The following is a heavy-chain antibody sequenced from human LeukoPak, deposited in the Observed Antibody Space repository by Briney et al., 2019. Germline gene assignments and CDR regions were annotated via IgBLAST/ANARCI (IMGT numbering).Heavy chain of an antibody. CDR2: FDPEDGET. Sequence: ASVKVSCKASGYTFPSYYMHWVRQAPGKGLEWMGGFDPEDGETIYAQKFQGRVTMTEDTSTDTAYMELSSLRSEDTAVYYCATVGSSWYSFWGQGTLVTVSS. V-gene: IGHV1-24*01. J-gene: IGHJ4*02. CDR3: ATVGSSWYSF. D-gene: IGHD6-13*01. CDR1: GYTFPSYY.